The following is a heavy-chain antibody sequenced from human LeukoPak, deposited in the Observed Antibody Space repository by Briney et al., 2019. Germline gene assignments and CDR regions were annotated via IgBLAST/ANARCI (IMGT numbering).Heavy chain of an antibody. Sequence: SSETVSLTCTVSGDSISSGDHYWTWIRQPAGKGLEWIGRIYASGRTVHNPSLKSRITISSDPSKNHFSLELSSVTAADTAIYFCASGLRSTGRSGNYFDYWGPGTLVAVSS. CDR1: GDSISSGDHY. CDR2: IYASGRT. CDR3: ASGLRSTGRSGNYFDY. V-gene: IGHV4-61*02. D-gene: IGHD4-17*01. J-gene: IGHJ4*02.